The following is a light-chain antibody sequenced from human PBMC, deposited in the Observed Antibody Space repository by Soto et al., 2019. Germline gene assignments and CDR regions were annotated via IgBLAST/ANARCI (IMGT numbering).Light chain of an antibody. CDR1: TSNIGAGSD. V-gene: IGLV1-40*01. CDR2: GNT. J-gene: IGLJ3*02. CDR3: QSHDGSLNSWV. Sequence: QSVLTQPPSMCGAPRQRGTISCTGSTSNIGAGSDVHWYQPLPGTAPKLLIYGNTNWPPGVPDRFSGSKSGTSASLAITGGRVEDEADYYCQSHDGSLNSWVFGGGTNLTVL.